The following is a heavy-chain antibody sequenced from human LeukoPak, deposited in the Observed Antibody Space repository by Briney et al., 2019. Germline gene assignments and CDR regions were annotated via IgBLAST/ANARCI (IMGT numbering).Heavy chain of an antibody. V-gene: IGHV4-34*01. CDR1: GGSFSGYY. CDR3: ARGRLPSTYYYDSSGYYSDY. CDR2: INHSGST. J-gene: IGHJ4*02. Sequence: SETLSLTCAVYGGSFSGYYWSWIRQPPGKGLEWIGEINHSGSTNYNPSLKSRVTISVDTPKNQFSLKLSSVTAADTAVYYCARGRLPSTYYYDSSGYYSDYWGQGTLVTVSS. D-gene: IGHD3-22*01.